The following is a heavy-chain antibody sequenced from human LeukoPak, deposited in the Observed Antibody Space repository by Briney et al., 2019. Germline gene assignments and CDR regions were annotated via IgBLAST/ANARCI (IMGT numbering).Heavy chain of an antibody. V-gene: IGHV4-59*08. Sequence: SETLSLTCTVSGGSISSYYWSWIRQPPGKGLEWIGYIYYMGSTNYNPSLKSRVTISVDTSKTQFSLKLSSVTAADTAVYYCARYSFMVRGVMEDYYFDYWGQGTLVTVSS. CDR1: GGSISSYY. D-gene: IGHD3-10*01. CDR3: ARYSFMVRGVMEDYYFDY. CDR2: IYYMGST. J-gene: IGHJ4*02.